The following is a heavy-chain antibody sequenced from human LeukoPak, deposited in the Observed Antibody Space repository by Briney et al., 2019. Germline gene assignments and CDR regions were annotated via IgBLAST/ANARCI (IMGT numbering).Heavy chain of an antibody. J-gene: IGHJ4*02. CDR2: IIPIFGTA. Sequence: SVKVSCKATSHISWVRQAPGQGLEWMGGIIPIFGTANYAQKFQGRVTITTDESTSTAYMELSSLRSEDTAVYYCATDIAAAGGFDYWGQGTLVTVSS. CDR3: ATDIAAAGGFDY. V-gene: IGHV1-69*05. CDR1: TSH. D-gene: IGHD6-13*01.